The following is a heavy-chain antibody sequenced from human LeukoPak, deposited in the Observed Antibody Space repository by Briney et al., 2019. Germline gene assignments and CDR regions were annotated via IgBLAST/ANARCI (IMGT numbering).Heavy chain of an antibody. CDR2: ISYDGSNK. CDR1: GFTFSSYA. J-gene: IGHJ4*02. Sequence: GGSPRLSCAASGFTFSSYAMHWVRQAPGKGLEWVAVISYDGSNKYYADSVKGRFTISRDNSKNTLYLQMNSLRAEDTAVYYCARDRSSYGLTFDYWGQGTLVTVSS. V-gene: IGHV3-30-3*01. D-gene: IGHD5-18*01. CDR3: ARDRSSYGLTFDY.